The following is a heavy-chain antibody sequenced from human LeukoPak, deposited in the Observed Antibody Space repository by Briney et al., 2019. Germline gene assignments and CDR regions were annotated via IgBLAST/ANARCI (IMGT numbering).Heavy chain of an antibody. J-gene: IGHJ3*02. V-gene: IGHV3-23*01. CDR1: GFTFSSYA. Sequence: GGSLRLSCAASGFTFSSYAMSWVRQAPGKGLEWVSAISGSGGSTYYADSVKGRFTISRDNAKNSLYLQMNSLRAEDTAVYYCTTTSSWYAFDIWGQGTMVTVSS. CDR3: TTTSSWYAFDI. D-gene: IGHD6-13*01. CDR2: ISGSGGST.